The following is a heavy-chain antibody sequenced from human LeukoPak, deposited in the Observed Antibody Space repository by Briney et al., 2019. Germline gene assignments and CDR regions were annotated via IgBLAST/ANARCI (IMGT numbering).Heavy chain of an antibody. CDR1: GFTFSSYG. V-gene: IGHV3-30*18. CDR3: AKRAEQQLVTGAFDI. J-gene: IGHJ3*02. CDR2: ISYDGSNK. Sequence: GRSLRLSCAASGFTFSSYGMHWVRQAPGKGLEWVAVISYDGSNKYYADSVKGRFTISRDNSKNTLYLQMNSLRAEDTAVYYCAKRAEQQLVTGAFDIWGQGTMVTVSS. D-gene: IGHD6-13*01.